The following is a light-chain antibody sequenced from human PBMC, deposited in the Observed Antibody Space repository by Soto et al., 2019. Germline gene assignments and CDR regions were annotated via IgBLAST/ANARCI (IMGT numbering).Light chain of an antibody. Sequence: EIVLTQSPGTLSLSPGERATLSCRASQSVSSSYLAWYQQKPGQAPRLLIYDASSRATGIPDRFSGSGSATDFTLTISRLEPEDFAVYYCQQYSRSPWTFGQGTKVEIK. J-gene: IGKJ1*01. CDR1: QSVSSSY. V-gene: IGKV3-20*01. CDR2: DAS. CDR3: QQYSRSPWT.